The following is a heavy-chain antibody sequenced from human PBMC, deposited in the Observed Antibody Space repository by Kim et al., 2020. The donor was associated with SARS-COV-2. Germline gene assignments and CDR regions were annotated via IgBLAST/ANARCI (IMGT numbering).Heavy chain of an antibody. J-gene: IGHJ5*02. CDR2: IRGDGTST. V-gene: IGHV3-74*03. CDR1: GFTMRNYG. Sequence: GGSLRLSCAASGFTMRNYGMHWLRQAPGKGLEWVSRIRGDGTSTTYADSVKGRFIISRDISKNTLYLQMNSLRVEDTAVYYCARMDWCGGCDQG. CDR3: ARMDWCGG.